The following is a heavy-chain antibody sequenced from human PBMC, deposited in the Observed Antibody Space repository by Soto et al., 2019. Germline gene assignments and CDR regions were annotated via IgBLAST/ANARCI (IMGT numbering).Heavy chain of an antibody. CDR1: GDSVSSHSAA. Sequence: SQTLSLTCAISGDSVSSHSAAWNWIRQSPSRGLEWLGRTYYRSKWYNDYAVSVKSRITINPDTSKNQFSLQLNSVTPEDTAVYYCARDGYCSGGSCYGAMSAFDIWGQGTMVTVSS. CDR2: TYYRSKWYN. J-gene: IGHJ3*02. D-gene: IGHD2-15*01. V-gene: IGHV6-1*01. CDR3: ARDGYCSGGSCYGAMSAFDI.